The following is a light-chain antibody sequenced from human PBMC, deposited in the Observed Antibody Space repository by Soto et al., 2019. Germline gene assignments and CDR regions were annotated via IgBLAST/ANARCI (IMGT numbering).Light chain of an antibody. J-gene: IGKJ3*01. CDR2: GAS. CDR3: QQYGSSPPYT. Sequence: EIVLTQSPGTLSLSPGERATLSCRASQSVSSYYLAWYQQKPGQAPRLLIYGASTRATGIPDRFSGSGSGTDFTLTISRLEPADVAVYYCQQYGSSPPYTFGPGTKVGIK. CDR1: QSVSSYY. V-gene: IGKV3-20*01.